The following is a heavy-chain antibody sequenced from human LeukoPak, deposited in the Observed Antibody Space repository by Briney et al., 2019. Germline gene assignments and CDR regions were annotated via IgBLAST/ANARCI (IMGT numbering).Heavy chain of an antibody. Sequence: GGSLRLSCAASGFTFSSYDMHWVRQAPGKVLEWVAVIWCDGSNKYYADSVKGRFTISRDNSKNMLYLQMNSLRAEDTAVYYCARGPVRGGLDYWGQGTLVTVSS. CDR3: ARGPVRGGLDY. D-gene: IGHD3-10*01. CDR2: IWCDGSNK. J-gene: IGHJ4*02. CDR1: GFTFSSYD. V-gene: IGHV3-33*01.